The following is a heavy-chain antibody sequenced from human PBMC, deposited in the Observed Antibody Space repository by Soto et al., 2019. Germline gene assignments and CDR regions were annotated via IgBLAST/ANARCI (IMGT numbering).Heavy chain of an antibody. CDR1: GFTFSSYA. V-gene: IGHV3-23*01. J-gene: IGHJ5*02. D-gene: IGHD3-3*01. CDR3: AKDPNQPKSITIFGKTLADPQNWFDP. Sequence: GGSLRLSCAASGFTFSSYAMSWVRQAPGKGLEWVSAISGSGGSTYYADSVKGRFTISRDNSKNTLYLQMNSLRAEDTAVYYCAKDPNQPKSITIFGKTLADPQNWFDPWGQGTLVTVSS. CDR2: ISGSGGST.